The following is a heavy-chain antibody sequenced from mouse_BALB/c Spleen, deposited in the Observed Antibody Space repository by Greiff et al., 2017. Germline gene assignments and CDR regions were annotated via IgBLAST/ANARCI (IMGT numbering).Heavy chain of an antibody. Sequence: EVQRVESGGGLVKPGGSLKLSCAASGFTFSSYAMSWVRQSPEKRLEWVAEISSGGSYTYYPDTVTGRFTISRDNAKNTLYLEMSSLRSEDTAMYYCARDRTTASYWGQGTLVTVSA. CDR2: ISSGGSYT. CDR3: ARDRTTASY. J-gene: IGHJ3*01. V-gene: IGHV5-9-4*01. CDR1: GFTFSSYA. D-gene: IGHD1-2*01.